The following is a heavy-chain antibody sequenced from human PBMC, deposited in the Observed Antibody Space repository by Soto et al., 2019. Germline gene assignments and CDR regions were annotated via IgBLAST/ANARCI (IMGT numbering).Heavy chain of an antibody. Sequence: PGGSLRLSCAASGFSFSNFAMSWVRQAPGTGLEWVSSISGSGDKTYYLDSVKGRFTISRDNSKNTLYLHMNSLGAEDTAVYFCAKDYASTWYWSFDPWGQGTLVTGS. CDR1: GFSFSNFA. V-gene: IGHV3-23*01. J-gene: IGHJ5*02. D-gene: IGHD6-13*01. CDR2: ISGSGDKT. CDR3: AKDYASTWYWSFDP.